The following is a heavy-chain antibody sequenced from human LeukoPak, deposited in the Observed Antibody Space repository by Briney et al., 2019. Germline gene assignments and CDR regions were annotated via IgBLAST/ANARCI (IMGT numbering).Heavy chain of an antibody. CDR1: GYSISNDYY. CDR2: IYHSGGS. J-gene: IGHJ5*02. V-gene: IGHV4-38-2*01. Sequence: SETLSLTCVVSGYSISNDYYWGWIRQPPGKGLEWIGNIYHSGGSYYNPSLKSRVTILVDTSKNQFSLKLSSVTAADTAVYYCTKAGTTGIHHWFDPWGQGNLVTVSS. CDR3: TKAGTTGIHHWFDP. D-gene: IGHD1-1*01.